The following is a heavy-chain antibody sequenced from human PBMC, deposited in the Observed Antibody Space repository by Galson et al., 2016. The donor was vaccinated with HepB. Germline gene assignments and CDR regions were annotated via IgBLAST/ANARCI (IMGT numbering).Heavy chain of an antibody. Sequence: SLRLSCAASGFTFSSYDMSWVRQAPGKGLEWVSAANAGGSNTYYIDPVKGRFTISRDNTKSTVYLQMDSLRAEDTAVYYCARRTTGTIWSVDIWGQGTTVTVSS. CDR2: ANAGGSNT. D-gene: IGHD1-1*01. CDR1: GFTFSSYD. J-gene: IGHJ6*02. CDR3: ARRTTGTIWSVDI. V-gene: IGHV3-23*01.